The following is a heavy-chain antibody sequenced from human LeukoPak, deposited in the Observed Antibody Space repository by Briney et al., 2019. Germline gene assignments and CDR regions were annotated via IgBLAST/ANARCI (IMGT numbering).Heavy chain of an antibody. Sequence: PGGSLRLSCAASGFTVSSNYMSWGRQAPGKGLEWGSVIYSGGSTYYADSVKGRFTISRDNSKNTLYLQMNSLRAEDTAVYYCARDPHNDFWTGYYDYWGQGTLVTVSS. J-gene: IGHJ4*02. CDR1: GFTVSSNY. CDR2: IYSGGST. CDR3: ARDPHNDFWTGYYDY. D-gene: IGHD3/OR15-3a*01. V-gene: IGHV3-66*01.